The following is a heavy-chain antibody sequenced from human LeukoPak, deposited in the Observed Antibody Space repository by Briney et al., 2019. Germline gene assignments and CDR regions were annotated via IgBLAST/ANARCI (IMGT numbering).Heavy chain of an antibody. Sequence: PGASLRLSCAVSGFTFSSYAMSWVRQAPGKGLEWVSAISGSGGSTYYADSVKGRFTISRDNSKNTLYLQMNSLRAEDTAVYYCAKNDCSSTSCYISAFDYWGQGTLVTVSS. CDR3: AKNDCSSTSCYISAFDY. CDR2: ISGSGGST. J-gene: IGHJ4*02. V-gene: IGHV3-23*01. D-gene: IGHD2-2*02. CDR1: GFTFSSYA.